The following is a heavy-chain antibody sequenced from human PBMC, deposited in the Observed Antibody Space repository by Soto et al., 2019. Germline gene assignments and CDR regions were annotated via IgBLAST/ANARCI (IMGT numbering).Heavy chain of an antibody. CDR3: ARGLCGCTSCNHYDSSDGMDA. D-gene: IGHD2-2*01. CDR1: GGSFSGCY. J-gene: IGHJ6*01. V-gene: IGHV4-34*01. CDR2: INHSGST. Sequence: SETLSLTCAGYGGSFSGCYWSWIRQPPGKGLEWIGEINHSGSTNYNPSLKSRVTISVDTSKNQFSLKLSSVTAADTAVYSCARGLCGCTSCNHYDSSDGMDAWGHG.